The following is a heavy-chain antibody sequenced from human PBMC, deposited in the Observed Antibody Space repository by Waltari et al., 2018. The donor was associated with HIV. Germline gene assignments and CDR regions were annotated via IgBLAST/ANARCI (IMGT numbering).Heavy chain of an antibody. Sequence: EVQLVESGGGLIEPGGSLRLSCAASGFTFNSAWMSWVRRPPGKGLEWVGRVKSKSDGGTIDHAAPVKGRFTISRNDSENVLYLQMNSLKTEDTAVYYCTTGFRLVGPNLDLWGQGTLVSVSS. J-gene: IGHJ5*02. CDR1: GFTFNSAW. D-gene: IGHD1-26*01. CDR2: VKSKSDGGTI. CDR3: TTGFRLVGPNLDL. V-gene: IGHV3-15*01.